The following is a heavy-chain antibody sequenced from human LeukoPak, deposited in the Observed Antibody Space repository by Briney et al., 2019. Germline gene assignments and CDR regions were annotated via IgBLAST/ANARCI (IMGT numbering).Heavy chain of an antibody. V-gene: IGHV3-48*03. Sequence: GGSLRLSRAASGFTFSSYDMNWVRQAPGKGLEWISHISSGGSSIYYADSVKGRFTISRDNAKNSLYLQMNSLRAEDTAVYYCARDNGDSSDYWGQGTLVTVSS. CDR2: ISSGGSSI. D-gene: IGHD4-17*01. J-gene: IGHJ4*02. CDR1: GFTFSSYD. CDR3: ARDNGDSSDY.